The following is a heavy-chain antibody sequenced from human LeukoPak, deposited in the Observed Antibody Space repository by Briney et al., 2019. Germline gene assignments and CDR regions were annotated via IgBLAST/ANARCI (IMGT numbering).Heavy chain of an antibody. D-gene: IGHD2-21*01. J-gene: IGHJ4*02. CDR3: ARKFVDY. CDR1: GFTFSNND. V-gene: IGHV3-30*02. CDR2: IDYDGTVK. Sequence: GGSLRPSCAAAGFTFSNNDMCSVRQAPGKGVEWVAFIDYDGTVKYYEDSVKGRFTISRDNSKHTVYLQMNSLRTEDTAIYYCARKFVDYWGQGTLVTVSS.